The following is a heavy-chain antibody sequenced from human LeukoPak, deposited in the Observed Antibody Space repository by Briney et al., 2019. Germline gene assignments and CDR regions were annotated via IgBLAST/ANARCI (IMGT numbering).Heavy chain of an antibody. Sequence: GSLRLSCAASGFTFSDYYMSWIRQSPGKGLEWIGEIDDGGNTNYNPSLISRVIVSMEKSKKQFSLVLRSVTAADTAVYYCARFSRITWGDWGDAFDIWGQGTTVIVSS. D-gene: IGHD2-21*02. V-gene: IGHV4-34*01. J-gene: IGHJ3*02. CDR1: GFTFSDYY. CDR2: IDDGGNT. CDR3: ARFSRITWGDWGDAFDI.